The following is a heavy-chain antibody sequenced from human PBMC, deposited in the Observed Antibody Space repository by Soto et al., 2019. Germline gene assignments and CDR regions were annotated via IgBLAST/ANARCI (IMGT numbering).Heavy chain of an antibody. V-gene: IGHV1-69*01. J-gene: IGHJ4*02. Sequence: ERMGVISTKIGNINEAQKLHGKVTITADESTSTAYMELSSLRAEDTAVYYCARSPGWLQPQVHRWFDYWGQATLVTVSS. CDR3: ARSPGWLQPQVHRWFDY. D-gene: IGHD5-18*01. CDR2: ISTKIGNI.